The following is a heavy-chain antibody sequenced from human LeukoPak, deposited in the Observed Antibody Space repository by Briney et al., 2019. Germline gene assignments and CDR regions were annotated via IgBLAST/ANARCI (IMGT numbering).Heavy chain of an antibody. D-gene: IGHD6-19*01. CDR1: GGSISSGSYY. CDR3: ARVVGSGWTNWFDP. CDR2: IYTSGST. V-gene: IGHV4-61*02. J-gene: IGHJ5*02. Sequence: SETLSLTCTVSGGSISSGSYYWSWIRQPAGKGLEWIGRIYTSGSTNYNPSLKRRVTISVDTSKNQFSLKLSSVTAADTAVYYCARVVGSGWTNWFDPWGQGTLVTVSS.